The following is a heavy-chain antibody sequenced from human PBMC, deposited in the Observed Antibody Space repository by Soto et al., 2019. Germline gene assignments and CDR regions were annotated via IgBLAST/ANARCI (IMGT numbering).Heavy chain of an antibody. CDR1: GFSFGDYG. D-gene: IGHD3-22*01. V-gene: IGHV3-49*05. CDR3: ARGRSSGYPLHFDY. Sequence: EVQLVESGGGLVKSGRSLRLSCTASGFSFGDYGMSWFRQAPGKGLEWVGFMRSDDYGGATGYAASVKARFTVSRDGTYSIAYLQMNSLKPEDTAVYYCARGRSSGYPLHFDYWGQGALVTVSS. J-gene: IGHJ4*02. CDR2: MRSDDYGGAT.